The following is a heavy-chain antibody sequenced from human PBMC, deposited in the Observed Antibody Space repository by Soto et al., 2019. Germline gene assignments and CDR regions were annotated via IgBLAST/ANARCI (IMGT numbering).Heavy chain of an antibody. V-gene: IGHV6-1*01. CDR3: ARLAPDTVAGTFPYYYYMDV. CDR1: GDSVSSNSAA. CDR2: TYYRSRWYN. Sequence: PSQTLSLTCAISGDSVSSNSAAWNWIRLSPSRGLEWLARTYYRSRWYNDYAVSVRSRITVNPDTSKNQFSLQLTSVTPEDTAVYYCARLAPDTVAGTFPYYYYMDVWGKGTTVTVSS. J-gene: IGHJ6*03. D-gene: IGHD6-19*01.